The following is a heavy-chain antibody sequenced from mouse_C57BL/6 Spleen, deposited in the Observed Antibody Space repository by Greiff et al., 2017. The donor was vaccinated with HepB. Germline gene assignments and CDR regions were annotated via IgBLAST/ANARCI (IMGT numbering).Heavy chain of an antibody. D-gene: IGHD3-2*02. CDR1: GYTFTSYW. Sequence: VQLQQPGAELVKPGASVKLSCKASGYTFTSYWMQWVKQRPGQGLEWIGEIDPSDSYTNYNQKFKGKATLTVDTSSSTAYMQLSSLTSEDSAVYYCARSPTAQATWFAYWGQGTLVTVSA. J-gene: IGHJ3*01. CDR3: ARSPTAQATWFAY. V-gene: IGHV1-50*01. CDR2: IDPSDSYT.